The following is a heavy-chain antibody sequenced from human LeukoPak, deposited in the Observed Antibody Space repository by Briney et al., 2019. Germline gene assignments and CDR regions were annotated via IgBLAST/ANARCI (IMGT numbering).Heavy chain of an antibody. Sequence: SETLSLTCAVNGGSLSGHFWSWIRQPPGKGLEWIGEINHRGITNYAPSLKSRVTMSVDTSRNQFSLNLRSVTAADTAVYYCAGESSSPTRPYYFSYMDVWGRGATVTVS. CDR1: GGSLSGHF. CDR3: AGESSSPTRPYYFSYMDV. V-gene: IGHV4-34*01. CDR2: INHRGIT. D-gene: IGHD2/OR15-2a*01. J-gene: IGHJ6*03.